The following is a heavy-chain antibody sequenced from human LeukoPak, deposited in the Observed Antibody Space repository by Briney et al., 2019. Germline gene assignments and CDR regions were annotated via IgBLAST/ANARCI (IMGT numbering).Heavy chain of an antibody. J-gene: IGHJ3*02. CDR2: INQDASDK. CDR1: GLTFPTYW. Sequence: PGGSLRLSCAASGLTFPTYWMSWVRQVPGKGLEWVATINQDASDKYHLDSEEGRFTISRDNARNSLYLQMNSLRDEDTALYYCVRGHHGLEIWGQGTMVTVSS. V-gene: IGHV3-7*01. CDR3: VRGHHGLEI. D-gene: IGHD2-8*01.